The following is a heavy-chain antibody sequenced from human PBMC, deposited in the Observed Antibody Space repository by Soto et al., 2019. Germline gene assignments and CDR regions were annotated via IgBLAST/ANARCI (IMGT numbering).Heavy chain of an antibody. CDR2: IYYSGST. CDR1: AGSISSSNYY. Sequence: QLQLQESGPGLVKPSETLSLTCTVSAGSISSSNYYWGWIRQPPGKGMEWIGNIYYSGSTYYNPSLTSRVTISINTSKNKFSLRLTSVTAADTAVYSCARPPVAGRGGAFDIWGQGTMVTVSS. CDR3: ARPPVAGRGGAFDI. V-gene: IGHV4-39*01. J-gene: IGHJ3*02. D-gene: IGHD2-15*01.